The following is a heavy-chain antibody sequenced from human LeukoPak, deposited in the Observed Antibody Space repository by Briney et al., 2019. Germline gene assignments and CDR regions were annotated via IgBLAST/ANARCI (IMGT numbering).Heavy chain of an antibody. V-gene: IGHV4-39*07. J-gene: IGHJ6*03. D-gene: IGHD1-1*01. CDR2: IYYSGST. Sequence: SETLSLTCTVSGGSISSSSYYWGWIRQPPGKGLEWIGSIYYSGSTYYNPSLKSRVTISVDTSKNQFSLKLSSVTAADTAVYYCAREAGDRTTSRPGYMDVWGKGTTVTVSS. CDR1: GGSISSSSYY. CDR3: AREAGDRTTSRPGYMDV.